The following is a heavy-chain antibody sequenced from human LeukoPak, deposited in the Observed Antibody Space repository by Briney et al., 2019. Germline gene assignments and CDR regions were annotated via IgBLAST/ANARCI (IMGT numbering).Heavy chain of an antibody. Sequence: SETLSLTCTVSGGSISSSSYYWGWIRQPPGEGPEWIGSIYYSGSTYYNPSLKSRVTISVDTSKNQFSLKLSSVTAADTAVYYCARLGRAITMVRVYFDYWGQGTLVTVSS. D-gene: IGHD3-10*01. CDR1: GGSISSSSYY. CDR2: IYYSGST. J-gene: IGHJ4*02. V-gene: IGHV4-39*01. CDR3: ARLGRAITMVRVYFDY.